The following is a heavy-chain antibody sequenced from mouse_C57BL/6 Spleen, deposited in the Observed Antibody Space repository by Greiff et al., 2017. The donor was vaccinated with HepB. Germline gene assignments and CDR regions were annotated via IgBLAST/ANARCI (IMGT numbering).Heavy chain of an antibody. CDR2: ISSGGDYI. V-gene: IGHV5-9-1*02. D-gene: IGHD1-1*01. J-gene: IGHJ3*01. Sequence: EVMLVESGEGLVKPGGSLKLSCAASGFTFSSYAMSWVRQTPEKRLEWVAYISSGGDYIYYAYTVKGRFTIYRANARNTLYLQMSSLKSEDTAMYYCTRGDYGSSQFAYWGQGTLVTVSA. CDR1: GFTFSSYA. CDR3: TRGDYGSSQFAY.